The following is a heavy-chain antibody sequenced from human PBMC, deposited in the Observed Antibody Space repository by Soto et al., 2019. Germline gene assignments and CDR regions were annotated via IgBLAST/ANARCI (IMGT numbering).Heavy chain of an antibody. CDR1: GFTFSSYA. CDR3: ARDDSSGWAALGATG. D-gene: IGHD3-22*01. Sequence: QVQLVESGGGVVQPGRSLRLSCAASGFTFSSYAMHWVRQAPGKGLEWVAVISYDGSNKYYADSVKGRFTISRDNSKNTLYLQMNSLRAEDTAVYYCARDDSSGWAALGATGWGQGTLVTVSS. CDR2: ISYDGSNK. J-gene: IGHJ4*02. V-gene: IGHV3-30-3*01.